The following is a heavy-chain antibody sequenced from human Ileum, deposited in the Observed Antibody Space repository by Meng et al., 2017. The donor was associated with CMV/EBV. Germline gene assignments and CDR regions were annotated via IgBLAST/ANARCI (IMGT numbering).Heavy chain of an antibody. J-gene: IGHJ4*02. CDR1: GLTVSSGY. CDR3: VPDIVIVPVSY. V-gene: IGHV3-66*02. D-gene: IGHD2-2*01. CDR2: VFRGGGT. Sequence: GESLKISCVVSGLTVSSGYMTWVRQAPGKGLEWVSAVFRGGGTTYADSVKGRFTVSSDNSKNTVFLQMNSLRTDDTAQYYCVPDIVIVPVSYWGQGTLVTVSS.